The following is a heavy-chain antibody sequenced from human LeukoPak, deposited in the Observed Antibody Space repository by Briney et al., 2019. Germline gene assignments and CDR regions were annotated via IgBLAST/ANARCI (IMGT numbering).Heavy chain of an antibody. V-gene: IGHV5-51*01. D-gene: IGHD3-10*01. CDR3: ARRYYYGSGSYYPYYFDY. CDR1: GYSFTSYW. J-gene: IGHJ4*02. Sequence: GESLKISCKGSGYSFTSYWVGWVRQMPGNGLEWMGIIYPGDSDTRYSPSFQGQVTISADKSISTAYLQWSSLKASDTAMYYCARRYYYGSGSYYPYYFDYWGQGTLVTVSS. CDR2: IYPGDSDT.